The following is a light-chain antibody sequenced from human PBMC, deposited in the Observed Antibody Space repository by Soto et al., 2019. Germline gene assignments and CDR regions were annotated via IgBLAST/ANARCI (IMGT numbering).Light chain of an antibody. CDR3: QAYDYSLTASV. V-gene: IGLV1-40*01. Sequence: QSVLTQPPSVSGAPGQWGTISCTGSSSNIGAGYDVHWYQQLPGTAPKLLIHDNTTRPAGVPDRFSGSKSGTSASLAITELQAEDEADYYCQAYDYSLTASVFGGGTKLTVL. CDR2: DNT. CDR1: SSNIGAGYD. J-gene: IGLJ3*02.